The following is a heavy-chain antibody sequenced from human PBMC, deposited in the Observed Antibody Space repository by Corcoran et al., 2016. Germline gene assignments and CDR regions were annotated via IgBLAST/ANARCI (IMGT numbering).Heavy chain of an antibody. CDR3: ARDGSRDIVGDYYFDY. CDR1: GFTFSSYT. D-gene: IGHD1-26*01. CDR2: ISDSSSTI. J-gene: IGHJ4*02. V-gene: IGHV3-48*02. Sequence: EVQLVESGGGLVQPGGSLRLSCAASGFTFSSYTMNWVRQAPGKGLEWISYISDSSSTIYYADSVKGRFTISRDDAKNSLYLQMNSLGDEDTAVYYCARDGSRDIVGDYYFDYWGQGTLVSVSS.